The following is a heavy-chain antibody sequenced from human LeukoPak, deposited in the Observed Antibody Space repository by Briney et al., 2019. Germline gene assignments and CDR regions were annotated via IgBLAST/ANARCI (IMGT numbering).Heavy chain of an antibody. V-gene: IGHV3-23*01. D-gene: IGHD6-19*01. CDR1: GFPFSSKW. J-gene: IGHJ4*02. CDR3: ARRSGIAVAGAFDY. CDR2: ISGSGGST. Sequence: GGSLRLSCVVSGFPFSSKWMSWVRQAPGKGLEWVSAISGSGGSTYYADSVKGRFTISRDNSKNTLYLQMNSLRAEDTAVYYCARRSGIAVAGAFDYWGQGTLVTVSS.